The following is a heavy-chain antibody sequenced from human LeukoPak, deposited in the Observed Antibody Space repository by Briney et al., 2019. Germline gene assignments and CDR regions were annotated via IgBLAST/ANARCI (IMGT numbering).Heavy chain of an antibody. CDR3: ARDSGSVVPAAQYNYFDP. D-gene: IGHD2-2*01. CDR2: ISAYNPNT. CDR1: ADTFINFA. V-gene: IGHV1-18*01. Sequence: ASVTVSCKASADTFINFAISWVRQAPGQGLEWLGWISAYNPNTNYAQTFQGRVTMTIDTSTSTAYMELRSLTSDDTAIYFCARDSGSVVPAAQYNYFDPWGQGTLVTVSS. J-gene: IGHJ5*02.